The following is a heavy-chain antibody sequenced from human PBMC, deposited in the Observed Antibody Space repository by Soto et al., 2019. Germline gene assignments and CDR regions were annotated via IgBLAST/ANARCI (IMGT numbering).Heavy chain of an antibody. CDR2: INPNNGVT. Sequence: QVQLVQSGAEVKKPGASVKVSCKASGYTFTDYYMNWVRQAPGQGLEWMGWINPNNGVTNYAQKFQGRVTMTRDTSINTAYMDLSRLRSDDTALYYCARGALTVANWFDPWGQGTQVTVSS. V-gene: IGHV1-2*02. CDR1: GYTFTDYY. J-gene: IGHJ5*02. D-gene: IGHD6-19*01. CDR3: ARGALTVANWFDP.